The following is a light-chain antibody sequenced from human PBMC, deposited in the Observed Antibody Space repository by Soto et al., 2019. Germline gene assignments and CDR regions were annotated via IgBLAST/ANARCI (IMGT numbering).Light chain of an antibody. CDR1: SSDVGDYNY. Sequence: QSALTQPRSVSGSPGQSVTISCTGTSSDVGDYNYVSWYQQHPGKAPKLLIYAVNMRPSGVPDRFSGSNPGNTASLTIYGLQAGYGAGSSYRSYACTYPWVSGGGPKLTVL. V-gene: IGLV2-11*01. J-gene: IGLJ3*02. CDR2: AVN. CDR3: RSYACTYPWV.